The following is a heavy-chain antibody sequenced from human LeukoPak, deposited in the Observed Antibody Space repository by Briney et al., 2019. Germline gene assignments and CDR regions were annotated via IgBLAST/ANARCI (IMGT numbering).Heavy chain of an antibody. CDR3: AKDKGRGSGSYFGNFDY. CDR2: ISWNSGSI. J-gene: IGHJ4*02. D-gene: IGHD3-10*01. Sequence: PGRSLRPSCAASGFTFDDYAMHWVRQALGKGLEWVSGISWNSGSIGYADSVKGRFTISRDNAKNSLYLQMNSLRAEDTALYYCAKDKGRGSGSYFGNFDYWGQGTLVTVSS. CDR1: GFTFDDYA. V-gene: IGHV3-9*01.